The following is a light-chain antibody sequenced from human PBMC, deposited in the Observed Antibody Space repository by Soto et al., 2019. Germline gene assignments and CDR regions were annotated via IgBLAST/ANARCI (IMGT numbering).Light chain of an antibody. CDR3: HQYHHWPPSFT. CDR1: QSVSSN. CDR2: AAS. V-gene: IGKV3-15*01. Sequence: EIVLTQSPATLSVSPGERATLSCRASQSVSSNLAWYQHKPGQAPRLLIYAASTRATGIPSRFSGSGSGTDFTLTISSLQSEDFAVYYCHQYHHWPPSFTFGPGTKVEIK. J-gene: IGKJ3*01.